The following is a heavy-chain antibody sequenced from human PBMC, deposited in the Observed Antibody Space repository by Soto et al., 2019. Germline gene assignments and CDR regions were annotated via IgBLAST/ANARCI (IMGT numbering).Heavy chain of an antibody. V-gene: IGHV3-53*04. CDR1: GLTVSSNY. CDR2: IYSGGTT. Sequence: EVQLVESGGGLVQPGGSLRLSCAASGLTVSSNYMTWVRQAPGKGLEWVSVIYSGGTTNYADSVKGRFTISRHNSENTLCIKMTSRGPEDTAVYYCARERLTYCGGDCYREKYYYGWGVWGHGTAVTVSS. CDR3: ARERLTYCGGDCYREKYYYGWGV. D-gene: IGHD2-21*02. J-gene: IGHJ6*02.